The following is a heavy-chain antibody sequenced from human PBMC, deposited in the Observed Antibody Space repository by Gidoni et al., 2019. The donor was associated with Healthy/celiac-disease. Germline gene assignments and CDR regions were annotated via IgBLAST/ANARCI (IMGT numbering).Heavy chain of an antibody. D-gene: IGHD6-19*01. CDR2: INPNSGGT. V-gene: IGHV1-2*04. CDR1: GYTFTGCY. Sequence: QEQLVQAGAAVKQPGALVKVSCMAAGYTFTGCYLHWVRRAPGQGLQGMGWINPNSGGTNYAQKFQGWVTMTRDTSISTDYMELSRLRSDDTAVYYCARGDSSGWYFAFDIWGQGTMVTVSS. J-gene: IGHJ3*02. CDR3: ARGDSSGWYFAFDI.